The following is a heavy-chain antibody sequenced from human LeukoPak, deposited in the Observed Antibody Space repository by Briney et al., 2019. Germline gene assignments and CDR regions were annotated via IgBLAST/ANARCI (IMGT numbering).Heavy chain of an antibody. CDR1: GFTFSSYW. J-gene: IGHJ6*02. Sequence: GGSLRLSCAASGFTFSSYWMTWVRQAPGKGLEWVSYISSSSSTIYYADSVKGRFTISRDNAKNSLYLQMNSLRAEDTAVYYCARDLDIVVVVAATPYPYGMDVWGQGTTVTVSS. D-gene: IGHD2-15*01. CDR2: ISSSSSTI. CDR3: ARDLDIVVVVAATPYPYGMDV. V-gene: IGHV3-48*01.